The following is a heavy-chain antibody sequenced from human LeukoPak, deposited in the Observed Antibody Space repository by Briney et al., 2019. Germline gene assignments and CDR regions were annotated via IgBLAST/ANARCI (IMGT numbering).Heavy chain of an antibody. CDR3: ARGRRYCSGGSCYSDWFDP. CDR1: GGSISSGGYY. J-gene: IGHJ5*02. D-gene: IGHD2-15*01. V-gene: IGHV4-31*03. Sequence: PSETLSLTCTVSGGSISSGGYYWSWIRQHPGKGLEWIGYIYYSGSTYYNPSLKSRVTISVDTSKNQFSLKLGSVTAADTAVYYCARGRRYCSGGSCYSDWFDPWGQGTLVTVSS. CDR2: IYYSGST.